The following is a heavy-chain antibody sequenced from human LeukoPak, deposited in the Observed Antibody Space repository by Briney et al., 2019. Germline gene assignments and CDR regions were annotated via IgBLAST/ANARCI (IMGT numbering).Heavy chain of an antibody. V-gene: IGHV3-23*01. Sequence: PGGSLRLSCSASGFTFRNYAMNWVRQAPGKGLEWVSAVSGNGDSTYYADSVKGRFTTSRDNSKNTLYLQMNSLRAEDTAVYYCAKDLHAFYDCSGYFDYWGQGTLVTVSS. CDR2: VSGNGDST. D-gene: IGHD3-22*01. J-gene: IGHJ4*02. CDR1: GFTFRNYA. CDR3: AKDLHAFYDCSGYFDY.